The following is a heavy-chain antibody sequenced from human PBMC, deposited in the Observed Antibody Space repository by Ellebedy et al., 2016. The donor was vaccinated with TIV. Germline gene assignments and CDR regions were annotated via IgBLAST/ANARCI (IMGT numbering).Heavy chain of an antibody. D-gene: IGHD4-17*01. CDR2: MYNSGSA. J-gene: IGHJ4*02. V-gene: IGHV4-61*08. CDR3: TRGPDYAKTGY. Sequence: SETLSLXCTVSGGSVSSAGYHWSWIRQPPGKGLEWIAYMYNSGSATYNPSLKSRVSVSVDTSKDQLSLRLTSVTAADTAVYYCTRGPDYAKTGYWGQGTLVSVSS. CDR1: GGSVSSAGYH.